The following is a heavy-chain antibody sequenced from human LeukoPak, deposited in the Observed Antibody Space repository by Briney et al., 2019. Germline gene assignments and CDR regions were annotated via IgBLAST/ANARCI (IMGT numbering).Heavy chain of an antibody. D-gene: IGHD3-22*01. CDR3: ARGPYSYDSSGAFDI. CDR2: ISSSGST. V-gene: IGHV4-61*02. J-gene: IGHJ3*02. CDR1: GDSISSGDYY. Sequence: SETLSLTCTVSGDSISSGDYYWSWLRPPAGKGLEWIGRISSSGSTNYNPSLKSRVTISVDTSKNQFSLKLSSVTAADTAVYFCARGPYSYDSSGAFDIWGQGTMVTVSS.